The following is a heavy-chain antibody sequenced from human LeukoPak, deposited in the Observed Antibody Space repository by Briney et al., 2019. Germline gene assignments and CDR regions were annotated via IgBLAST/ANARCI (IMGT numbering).Heavy chain of an antibody. J-gene: IGHJ4*02. CDR2: VSGSGDNT. CDR1: GFTFNNYA. CDR3: ANEIRPNDY. Sequence: GGSLRLSCAASGFTFNNYAMTWVRQAPGKGLEWVSVVSGSGDNTNYADAVKGRFTFSRDNSKNTVYLQMNSLRAEDTAVYYCANEIRPNDYWGQGTLVTVSS. V-gene: IGHV3-23*01. D-gene: IGHD4-17*01.